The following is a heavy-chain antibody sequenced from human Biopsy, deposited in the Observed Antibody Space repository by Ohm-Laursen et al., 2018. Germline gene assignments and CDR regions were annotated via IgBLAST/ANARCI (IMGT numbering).Heavy chain of an antibody. CDR1: GGSISSGGSY. CDR3: ARGDYFDSNGYFWFDP. V-gene: IGHV4-31*01. D-gene: IGHD3-22*01. J-gene: IGHJ5*02. CDR2: IFNSANT. Sequence: TLSLTYTVSGGSISSGGSYWSWIRQRPGKSLEWIGYIFNSANTYYNPSLKNLITISGDTSKNQFSLKLNSVTAADTAVYYCARGDYFDSNGYFWFDPWGQGTLVTVSS.